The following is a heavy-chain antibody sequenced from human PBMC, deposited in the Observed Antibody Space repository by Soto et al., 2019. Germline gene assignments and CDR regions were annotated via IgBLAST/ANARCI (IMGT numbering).Heavy chain of an antibody. D-gene: IGHD1-26*01. CDR2: INPSGGGT. V-gene: IGHV1-46*01. J-gene: IGHJ5*02. CDR1: GYTFSNYY. CDR3: AREEGIVEVTGFDP. Sequence: QVQLVQSGAEVKEPGASVKVSCKASGYTFSNYYMHWVRQAPGQGLEWMGIINPSGGGTNYAQKFQGRVTMTRDTCTSTVYMELSSLTSEDTAVYYCAREEGIVEVTGFDPWGQGTLVTVSS.